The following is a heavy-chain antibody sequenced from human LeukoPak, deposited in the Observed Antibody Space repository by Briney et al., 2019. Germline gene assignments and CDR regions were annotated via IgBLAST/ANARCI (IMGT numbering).Heavy chain of an antibody. V-gene: IGHV1-69*13. CDR2: IIPIFGTA. D-gene: IGHD1-26*01. CDR1: GGTFSSYA. CDR3: ARVNKVSGRVGAVPFFY. J-gene: IGHJ4*02. Sequence: ASVTVSCTASGGTFSSYAISWVRQAPGQGLKWMGGIIPIFGTANYAQKFQGRVTITADESTSTAYMELRSLRSDDTAVYYCARVNKVSGRVGAVPFFYWGQGTLVTVSS.